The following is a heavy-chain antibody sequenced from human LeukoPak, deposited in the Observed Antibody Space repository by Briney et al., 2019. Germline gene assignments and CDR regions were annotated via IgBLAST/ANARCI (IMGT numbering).Heavy chain of an antibody. Sequence: GASVKVSCKASGYTFTSYDINWVRQAAGQGLEWMGWMNPNSGNTGYAQKFQGRVTITRNTSISTAYMELSSLRSEDTAVYYCARGGPGTNSFDYWGQGTLVTVSS. CDR2: MNPNSGNT. V-gene: IGHV1-8*03. CDR3: ARGGPGTNSFDY. CDR1: GYTFTSYD. D-gene: IGHD1-7*01. J-gene: IGHJ4*02.